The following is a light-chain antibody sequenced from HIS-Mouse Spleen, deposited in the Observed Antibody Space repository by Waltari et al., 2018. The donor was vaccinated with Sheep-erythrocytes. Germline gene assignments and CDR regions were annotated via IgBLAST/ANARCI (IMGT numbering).Light chain of an antibody. CDR2: EGS. Sequence: QSALTQPASVSGSPGQAITNSCTGTSMVVGSYTLSSWYQQHPGKAPQIIIYEGSKRPSAVSNRFSGSKSGNTASLTISGLQAEDEADYYCCSYAGSSTPWVFGGGTKLTVL. CDR1: SMVVGSYTL. J-gene: IGLJ3*02. V-gene: IGLV2-23*01. CDR3: CSYAGSSTPWV.